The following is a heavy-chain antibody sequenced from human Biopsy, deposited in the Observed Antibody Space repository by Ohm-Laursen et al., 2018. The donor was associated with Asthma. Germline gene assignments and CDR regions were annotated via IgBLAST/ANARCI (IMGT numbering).Heavy chain of an antibody. V-gene: IGHV1-18*01. J-gene: IGHJ6*02. D-gene: IGHD3-10*01. CDR1: GYTFNSAG. Sequence: SVKVSCKTSGYTFNSAGITWARQAPGQGLEWMGGISVYNGNTKVAQKLQDRVTMITDTSTSTAYMELRSLRSDDTAVYFCARAVDYSHYYGIDVWGQGTTVTVS. CDR2: ISVYNGNT. CDR3: ARAVDYSHYYGIDV.